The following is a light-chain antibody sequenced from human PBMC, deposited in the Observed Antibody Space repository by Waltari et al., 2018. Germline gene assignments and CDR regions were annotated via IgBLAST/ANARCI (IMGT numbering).Light chain of an antibody. V-gene: IGKV1-33*01. CDR1: QDINNY. CDR3: QQYDNLPLT. Sequence: DIQMTQSPSSLSASVGDRVTITCQASQDINNYFNWYQQKPGKAPKLLIYDASNLETGVPSRFIGSGSGTDFTFTISSLQPEDIATYYCQQYDNLPLTFGGGTKVEIK. CDR2: DAS. J-gene: IGKJ4*01.